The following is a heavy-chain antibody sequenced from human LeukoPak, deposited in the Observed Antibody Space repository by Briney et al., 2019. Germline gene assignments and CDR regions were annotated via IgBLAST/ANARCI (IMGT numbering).Heavy chain of an antibody. CDR2: IYYSGST. J-gene: IGHJ4*02. V-gene: IGHV4-59*08. Sequence: ETLSLTCTVSGGSISSYYWSWIRQPPGKGLEWIGYIYYSGSTNYNPSLKSRVTISVDTSKNQFSLKLSSVTAADTAVYYCAGSHHGTFDYWGQGTLVTVSS. CDR1: GGSISSYY. D-gene: IGHD3-10*01. CDR3: AGSHHGTFDY.